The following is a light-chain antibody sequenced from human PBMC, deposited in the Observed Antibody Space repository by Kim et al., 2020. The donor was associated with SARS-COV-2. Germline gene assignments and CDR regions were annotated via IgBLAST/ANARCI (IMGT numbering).Light chain of an antibody. CDR1: QDISNY. CDR3: QQYDNLIT. CDR2: DAS. V-gene: IGKV1-33*01. J-gene: IGKJ5*01. Sequence: DIQMTQSPSSLSASVGDRVTITCQASQDISNYLNWYQQKPGKAPKLLIYDASNLETGVPSRFSGSGSGTEFTFTISSLQPEDIATYYCQQYDNLITFGQGTRLEIK.